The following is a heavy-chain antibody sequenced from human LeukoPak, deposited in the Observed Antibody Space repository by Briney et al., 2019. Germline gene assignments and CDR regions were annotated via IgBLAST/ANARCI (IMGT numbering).Heavy chain of an antibody. D-gene: IGHD2-15*01. CDR3: AKGGYCSGGSCYVSQERFDP. Sequence: GGSLRLSCAASGFTFSSYAMSWVRQAPGKGLEWVSAISGSGGSTYYADSVKGRFTISRDNSKNTLYLQMNSLRAEDTAVYYCAKGGYCSGGSCYVSQERFDPWGQGTLVTVSS. V-gene: IGHV3-23*01. J-gene: IGHJ5*02. CDR2: ISGSGGST. CDR1: GFTFSSYA.